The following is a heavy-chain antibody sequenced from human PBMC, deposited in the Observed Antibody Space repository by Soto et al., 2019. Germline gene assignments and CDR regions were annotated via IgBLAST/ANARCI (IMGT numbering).Heavy chain of an antibody. Sequence: QVQLVQSGAEVRKPGSSLRVSCKSSGATFSTTGISWVRQAPGQGLEWMGGIIPLFGTPKYARKFQGRVSITADESTNTVYMESNSLRPDDAAVYYCARASPVICGGDPCYRLDSSFDSWGQGSLVIVSS. CDR3: ARASPVICGGDPCYRLDSSFDS. J-gene: IGHJ5*01. V-gene: IGHV1-69*01. CDR2: IIPLFGTP. CDR1: GATFSTTG. D-gene: IGHD2-21*02.